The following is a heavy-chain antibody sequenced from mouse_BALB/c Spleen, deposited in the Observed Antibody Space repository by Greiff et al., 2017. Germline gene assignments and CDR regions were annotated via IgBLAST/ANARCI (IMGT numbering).Heavy chain of an antibody. CDR3: APGTGFAY. V-gene: IGHV14-3*02. Sequence: VHLQQSGAELVKPGASVKLSCTASGFNIKDTYMHWVKQRPEQGLEWIGRIDPANGNTKYDPKFQGKATITADTSSNTAYLQLSSLTSEDTAVYYCAPGTGFAYWGQGTLVTVSA. J-gene: IGHJ3*01. CDR2: IDPANGNT. D-gene: IGHD4-1*01. CDR1: GFNIKDTY.